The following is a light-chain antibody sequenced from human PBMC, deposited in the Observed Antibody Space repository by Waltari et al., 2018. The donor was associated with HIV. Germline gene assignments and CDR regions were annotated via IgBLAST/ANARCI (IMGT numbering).Light chain of an antibody. CDR1: SSNIGSNT. CDR2: SNN. J-gene: IGLJ2*01. CDR3: AAWDDSLNGPV. Sequence: QSVLTQPPSASGTPGQRVTISCSGSSSNIGSNTVNWYQQLPGTAPKLLIYSNNQRPAGVPDRFSGSNAGTSASLAISGLQSEDEAHYYWAAWDDSLNGPVFGGGTKLTVL. V-gene: IGLV1-44*01.